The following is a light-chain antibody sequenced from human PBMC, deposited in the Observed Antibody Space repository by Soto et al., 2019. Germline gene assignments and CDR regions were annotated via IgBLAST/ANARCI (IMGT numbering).Light chain of an antibody. CDR2: DAS. V-gene: IGKV1-33*01. CDR3: QHYDDVLVT. J-gene: IGKJ4*01. CDR1: QDISVY. Sequence: DIPLTQSPSSLSASVGETVTVTCQASQDISVYLNWNQEKPGKAPTLLIYDASNLKTGVPSMFSGLGSGTHFTFTLTNLQPEDIVIYFCQHYDDVLVTFGGGTKVEI.